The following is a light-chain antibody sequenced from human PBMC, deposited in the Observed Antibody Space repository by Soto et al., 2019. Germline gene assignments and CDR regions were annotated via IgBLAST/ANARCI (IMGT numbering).Light chain of an antibody. CDR1: QSISSSY. V-gene: IGKV3-20*01. CDR2: GAS. J-gene: IGKJ2*01. Sequence: EVVLTQSPGTLSLSPGERATLSCRASQSISSSYLAWYQHKPGQAPRLLIYGASSRATGIPDRFSGSGSGTDFTLTISRLETEDFAVYFCQQYGGSPIYTFGQGTELEI. CDR3: QQYGGSPIYT.